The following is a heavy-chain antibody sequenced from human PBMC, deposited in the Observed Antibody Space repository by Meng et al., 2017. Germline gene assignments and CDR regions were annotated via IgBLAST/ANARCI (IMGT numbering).Heavy chain of an antibody. V-gene: IGHV1-18*01. CDR3: ARGGGITRVRGVRRLDY. Sequence: ASVKVSCKASGYTFTSYGISWVRQAPGQGLEWMGWISAYNGNTNYAQKLQGRVTMTTDTSTSTAYMELRSLRSDDTAVYYCARGGGITRVRGVRRLDYWGRGTLVTVSS. D-gene: IGHD3-10*01. CDR1: GYTFTSYG. J-gene: IGHJ4*02. CDR2: ISAYNGNT.